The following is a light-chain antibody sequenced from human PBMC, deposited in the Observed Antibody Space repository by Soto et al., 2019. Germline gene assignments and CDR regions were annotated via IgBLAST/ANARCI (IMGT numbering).Light chain of an antibody. J-gene: IGLJ2*01. CDR2: GNT. CDR1: ISNIGSGYD. V-gene: IGLV1-40*01. Sequence: QSVLTQPPSVSGAPGQRVTISCTGGISNIGSGYDVHWYQHLPGTAPKLLIYGNTNRPSGVPDRFSGSKSGTSASLAITGLQAEDEADYYCQSYDSSLSGHVVFGGGTKLTVL. CDR3: QSYDSSLSGHVV.